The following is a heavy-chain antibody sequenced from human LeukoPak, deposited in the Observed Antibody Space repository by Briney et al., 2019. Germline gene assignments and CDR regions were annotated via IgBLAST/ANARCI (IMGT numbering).Heavy chain of an antibody. V-gene: IGHV3-13*01. J-gene: IGHJ3*02. CDR1: GFTFSSYD. CDR3: ARGRISGWYSGPSAFDI. Sequence: PGGSLRLSCAASGFTFSSYDMHWVRQATGKGLEWVSAIGTAGDTYYPGSVKGRFTISRENAKNSLYLQMNSLRAGDTAVYYCARGRISGWYSGPSAFDIWGQGTMVTVSS. CDR2: IGTAGDT. D-gene: IGHD6-19*01.